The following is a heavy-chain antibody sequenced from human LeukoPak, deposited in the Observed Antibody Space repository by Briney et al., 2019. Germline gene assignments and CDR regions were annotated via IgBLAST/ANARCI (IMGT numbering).Heavy chain of an antibody. CDR3: AKDFRVAMAPAYFDY. CDR1: GFTFSNYG. V-gene: IGHV3-30*02. CDR2: IRYDGSNK. J-gene: IGHJ4*02. D-gene: IGHD5-18*01. Sequence: RSGGSLRLSCAASGFTFSNYGMHWVRQAPGKGLEWVAFIRYDGSNKYYADSVKGRFTISRDNSKNTLYLKMNSLRAEDTAVYYCAKDFRVAMAPAYFDYWGQGTLVTVSS.